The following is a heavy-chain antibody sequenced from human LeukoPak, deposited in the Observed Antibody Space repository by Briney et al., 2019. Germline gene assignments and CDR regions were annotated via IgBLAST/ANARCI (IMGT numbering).Heavy chain of an antibody. CDR3: ASLYPSSGGYSNFDF. V-gene: IGHV4-59*08. D-gene: IGHD1-26*01. CDR1: NGSIGTYY. Sequence: SETLSLTCTVSNGSIGTYYWSWIRQPPGKGLEGIGYIYYTGSTKYNPSLKSRVTISVDTSKNQFSLKLSSVTAADTAVYYCASLYPSSGGYSNFDFWGQGTLVTVSS. CDR2: IYYTGST. J-gene: IGHJ4*02.